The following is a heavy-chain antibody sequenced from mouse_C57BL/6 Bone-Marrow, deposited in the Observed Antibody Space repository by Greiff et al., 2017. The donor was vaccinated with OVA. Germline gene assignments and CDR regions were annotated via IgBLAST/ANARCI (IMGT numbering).Heavy chain of an antibody. CDR1: GYTFTSYW. V-gene: IGHV1-59*01. CDR2: IDPSDSYT. Sequence: VQLHQPGAELVRPGTSVKLSCKASGYTFTSYWLHWVKQRPGPGLEWIGVIDPSDSYTNYNQKFKGKSTLTVDTSSSTDYMQLSSLTSEDSAVYYCARDYDGYAMDYWGQGTSVTVSA. J-gene: IGHJ4*01. D-gene: IGHD1-1*01. CDR3: ARDYDGYAMDY.